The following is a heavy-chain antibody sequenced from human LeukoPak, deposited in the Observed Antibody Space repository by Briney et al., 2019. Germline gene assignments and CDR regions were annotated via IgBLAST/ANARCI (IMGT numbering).Heavy chain of an antibody. CDR2: IYTSGST. V-gene: IGHV4-4*07. D-gene: IGHD3-10*01. CDR3: ARGRMIMVRGVIITGNWFDP. J-gene: IGHJ5*02. Sequence: PSETLSLTCTVSGGSISSYYWSWIRQPAGKGLEWIGRIYTSGSTNYNPSLKSRVTMSVGTSKNQFSLKLSSVTAADTAVYYCARGRMIMVRGVIITGNWFDPWGQGTLVTVSS. CDR1: GGSISSYY.